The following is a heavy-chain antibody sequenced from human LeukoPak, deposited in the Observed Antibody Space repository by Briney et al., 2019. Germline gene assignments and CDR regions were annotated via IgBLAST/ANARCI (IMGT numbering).Heavy chain of an antibody. CDR3: AKDQKFGELFAGDS. J-gene: IGHJ4*02. Sequence: GGSLRLSCAASGFTFGRYAMSWVRQAPGKEPEWVSGISGSGDSTYYADSVKGRFTISRDNSRNTLFLQMSSLRAEDTAVYYCAKDQKFGELFAGDSWGQGTLVTVSS. D-gene: IGHD3-10*01. CDR2: ISGSGDST. V-gene: IGHV3-23*01. CDR1: GFTFGRYA.